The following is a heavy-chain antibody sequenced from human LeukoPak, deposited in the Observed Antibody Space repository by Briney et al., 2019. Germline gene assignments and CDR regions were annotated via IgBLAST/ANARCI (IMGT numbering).Heavy chain of an antibody. CDR1: GFTFSSYS. CDR3: ARSARVNDYSFDY. D-gene: IGHD4-11*01. J-gene: IGHJ4*02. Sequence: PGGSLRLSCAASGFTFSSYSMNWVRQAPGKGLEWVSSISSSSSYIYYADSVKGRFTISRDNAKNSLYLQMNSLRAEDTAVYYCARSARVNDYSFDYWGREPWSPSPQ. CDR2: ISSSSSYI. V-gene: IGHV3-21*01.